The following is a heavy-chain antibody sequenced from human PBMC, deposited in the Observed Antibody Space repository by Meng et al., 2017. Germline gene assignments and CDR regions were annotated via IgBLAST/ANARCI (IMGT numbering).Heavy chain of an antibody. D-gene: IGHD6-19*01. CDR1: GFTFSSYE. CDR2: ISSSGSTI. V-gene: IGHV3-48*03. J-gene: IGHJ5*02. Sequence: GESLKISCAASGFTFSSYEMNWVRQAPGKGLERVSYISSSGSTIYYADSVKGRFTISRDNSKNTLYLQMNSLRAEDTAVYYCAKVTWRSSVVNWFDPWGQGTLVTVSS. CDR3: AKVTWRSSVVNWFDP.